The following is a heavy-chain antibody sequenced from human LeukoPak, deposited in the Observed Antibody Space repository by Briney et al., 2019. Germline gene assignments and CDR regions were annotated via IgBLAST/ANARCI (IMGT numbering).Heavy chain of an antibody. J-gene: IGHJ6*04. D-gene: IGHD3-10*01. CDR3: APGLSFGKYLDV. Sequence: GASVKVSCTVSGYTVTELSMHWVRQSPGKGLEWMGGFHPEDGETIYAQKFQGRVTLTEDTSTDTAYMELSSLRSEHTAVYYCAPGLSFGKYLDVSGKGTTVTISS. V-gene: IGHV1-24*01. CDR1: GYTVTELS. CDR2: FHPEDGET.